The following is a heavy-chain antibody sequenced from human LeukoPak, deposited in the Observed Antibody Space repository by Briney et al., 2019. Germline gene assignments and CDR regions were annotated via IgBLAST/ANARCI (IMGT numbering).Heavy chain of an antibody. V-gene: IGHV3-74*01. CDR3: ARGRPHGNDY. J-gene: IGHJ4*02. CDR2: IASDGSST. CDR1: GFTFSSYW. Sequence: GGSLRLSCAASGFTFSSYWMNWPRQAPGKGLVWVSRIASDGSSTTYADSVKGRFSISRDNAKNTLYLQMNSLRVEDTAVYYCARGRPHGNDYWGQGTLVTVSS. D-gene: IGHD4-23*01.